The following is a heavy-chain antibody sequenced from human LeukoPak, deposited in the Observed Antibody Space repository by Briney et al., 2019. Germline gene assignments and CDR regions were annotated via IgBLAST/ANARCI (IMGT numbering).Heavy chain of an antibody. D-gene: IGHD2-15*01. J-gene: IGHJ5*02. CDR3: ARTLGCSGGSCYSANWFDP. CDR1: GGSISSDS. CDR2: IYHSGST. V-gene: IGHV4-30-2*01. Sequence: SETLSLTCAVSGGSISSDSRSWIRQPPGKGLEWIGYIYHSGSTYYNPSLKSRVTISLDKSKNQFSLKLSSVTAADTAVYYCARTLGCSGGSCYSANWFDPWGQGTLVIVSS.